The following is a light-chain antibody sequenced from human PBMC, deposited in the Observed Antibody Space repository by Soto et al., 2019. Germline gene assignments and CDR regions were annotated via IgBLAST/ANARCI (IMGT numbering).Light chain of an antibody. CDR3: QSYDSSLSGYVI. CDR2: GNS. V-gene: IGLV1-40*01. J-gene: IGLJ2*01. Sequence: QSVLTQPPSVSGAPGQRVTISCTGSSSNIGTPYDVHWYQQLPGTGPKLLIYGNSNRPSGVPDRFSGSKSGTSASLAITGLQAEDEADYYCQSYDSSLSGYVIFGGGTKLTVL. CDR1: SSNIGTPYD.